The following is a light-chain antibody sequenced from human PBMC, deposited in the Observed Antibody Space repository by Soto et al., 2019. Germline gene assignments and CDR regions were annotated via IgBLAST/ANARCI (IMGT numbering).Light chain of an antibody. J-gene: IGKJ1*01. CDR3: QHYGSSPT. CDR2: GSS. Sequence: EIELTQSPGTLSLSPGERATLSCRASQSVSSSFLAWYQQKPGQAPRLLIYGSSSRATGIPDRFSGSGSGTDFTLTISRLEPEDFAMYYCQHYGSSPTFGQGTKVDIK. CDR1: QSVSSSF. V-gene: IGKV3-20*01.